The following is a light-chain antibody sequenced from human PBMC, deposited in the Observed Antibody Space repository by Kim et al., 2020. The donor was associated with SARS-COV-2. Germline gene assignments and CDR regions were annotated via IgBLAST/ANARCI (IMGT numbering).Light chain of an antibody. CDR2: QDS. CDR1: KLGDKY. V-gene: IGLV3-1*01. Sequence: ESPGQTASITCSGDKLGDKYACWYQQKPGQSPVLVIYQDSKRPSGIPERFSGSNSGNTATLTISGTQAMDEADYYCQAWDSSTAVFGTGTKVTVL. CDR3: QAWDSSTAV. J-gene: IGLJ1*01.